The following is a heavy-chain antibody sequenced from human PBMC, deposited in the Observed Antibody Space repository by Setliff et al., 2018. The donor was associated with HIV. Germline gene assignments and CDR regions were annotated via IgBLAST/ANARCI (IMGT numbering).Heavy chain of an antibody. CDR3: ARHVGYSSSSLDY. J-gene: IGHJ4*02. CDR1: GGSISSYY. CDR2: IYYSGTT. D-gene: IGHD6-6*01. V-gene: IGHV4-59*08. Sequence: LETLSLTCTVSGGSISSYYWSWIRQPPGKGLEWIGYIYYSGTTNYNPSLKSRVTISVDTSKNQFSLKLSSVTAADTAVYYCARHVGYSSSSLDYWGQGTLVTVSS.